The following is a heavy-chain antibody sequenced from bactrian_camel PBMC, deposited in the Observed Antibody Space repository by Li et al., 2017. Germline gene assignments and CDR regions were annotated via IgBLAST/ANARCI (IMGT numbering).Heavy chain of an antibody. CDR3: ASDEMGCIENVY. CDR2: LDDEGST. D-gene: IGHD1*01. V-gene: IGHV3S55*01. CDR1: EATVNRRC. J-gene: IGHJ4*01. Sequence: HVQLVESGGGSVQEGGSLRLSCALSEATVNRRCMGWSRQAPGKEREGVATLDDEGSTTYAESVKGRFTISREKDTLYLQMNSLKPEDAAMYYCASDEMGCIENVYRGQGTQVTVS.